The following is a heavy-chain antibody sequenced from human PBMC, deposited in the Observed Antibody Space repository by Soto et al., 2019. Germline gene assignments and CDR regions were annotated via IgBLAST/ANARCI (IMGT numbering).Heavy chain of an antibody. CDR3: ARDRGPNWFDP. CDR1: GGSISSGGYS. V-gene: IGHV4-30-2*01. CDR2: IYHSGST. J-gene: IGHJ5*02. Sequence: PSEPLSLTCAVSGGSISSGGYSWSWIRQPPGKGLEWIGYIYHSGSTYYNPSLKSRVTISVDRSKNQFSLKLSSVTAADTAVYYCARDRGPNWFDPWGQGTLVTVSS.